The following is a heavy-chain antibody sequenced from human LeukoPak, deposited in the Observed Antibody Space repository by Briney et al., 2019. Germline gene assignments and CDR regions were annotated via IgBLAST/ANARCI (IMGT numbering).Heavy chain of an antibody. CDR3: ARDNDFWSGYSYPLDY. Sequence: SETLSLTCTVSGGSISSYYWSWIRQPPGKGLEWIGYIYYSGSTNYNPSLKSRVTISVDTSKNQFSLKLSSVTAADTAVYYCARDNDFWSGYSYPLDYWGQGTLVTVSS. CDR2: IYYSGST. CDR1: GGSISSYY. V-gene: IGHV4-59*01. D-gene: IGHD3-3*01. J-gene: IGHJ4*02.